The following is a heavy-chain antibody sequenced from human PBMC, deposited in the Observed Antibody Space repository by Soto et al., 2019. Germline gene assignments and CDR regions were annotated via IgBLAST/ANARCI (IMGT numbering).Heavy chain of an antibody. Sequence: EVQLVESGGGLVQPGRSLRLSCAASGFTFDDYAMHWVLQAPGKGLVWVSVISWNSGSIGYADSVKGRFTISRDNAKNSLYLQMNSLRAEDTALYYCAKDQKTVRGVIQFQHWCQGTLVTVSS. CDR3: AKDQKTVRGVIQFQH. CDR2: ISWNSGSI. D-gene: IGHD3-10*01. CDR1: GFTFDDYA. J-gene: IGHJ1*01. V-gene: IGHV3-9*01.